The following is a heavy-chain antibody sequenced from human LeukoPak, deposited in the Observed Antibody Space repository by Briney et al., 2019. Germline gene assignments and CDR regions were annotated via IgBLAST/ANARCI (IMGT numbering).Heavy chain of an antibody. CDR1: GFTFSDYY. V-gene: IGHV3-11*04. J-gene: IGHJ6*03. CDR2: ISNSGSTT. CDR3: ATMARGSGTYYKDYYFYYYMDV. D-gene: IGHD3-10*01. Sequence: PGGSLRLSCEASGFTFSDYYMAWIRQAPGKGLEWLSYISNSGSTTYYSDSVKGRFTISRDNAKSSLYLQMNSLRAEDTAVYYCATMARGSGTYYKDYYFYYYMDVWGKGTTVTVSS.